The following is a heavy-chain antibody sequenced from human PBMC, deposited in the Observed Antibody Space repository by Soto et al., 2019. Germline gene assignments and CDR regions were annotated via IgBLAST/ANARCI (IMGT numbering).Heavy chain of an antibody. V-gene: IGHV1-8*01. J-gene: IGHJ4*02. Sequence: GASVKVSCKASGYTFTSYDINLVRQATGQGLEWMGWMNPNSGNTGYAQKFQGRVTMTRNTSIRTAYLELSSLRSEDTAVYYCARKIPGTGGFDYWGQGILVTVSS. CDR1: GYTFTSYD. D-gene: IGHD2-8*02. CDR3: ARKIPGTGGFDY. CDR2: MNPNSGNT.